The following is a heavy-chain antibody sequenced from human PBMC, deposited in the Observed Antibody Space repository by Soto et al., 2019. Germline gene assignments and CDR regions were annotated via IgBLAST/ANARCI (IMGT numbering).Heavy chain of an antibody. D-gene: IGHD1-26*01. CDR2: IYYSGTT. J-gene: IGHJ4*02. CDR3: ARSQRGRTAFTFDY. V-gene: IGHV4-61*01. CDR1: GGSVSNDNYY. Sequence: SETLSLTCAVSGGSVSNDNYYWSWLRQPPGKGLEWIGYIYYSGTTNYNSYLKSRLSLSVDMSKTQFSLKLASVTAADTAVYFCARSQRGRTAFTFDYWGQGALVTVSS.